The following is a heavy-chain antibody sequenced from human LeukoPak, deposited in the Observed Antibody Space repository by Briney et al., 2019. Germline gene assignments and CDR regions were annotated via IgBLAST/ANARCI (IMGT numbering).Heavy chain of an antibody. CDR2: ISSSSSTI. Sequence: GGSLRLSCAASGFTFSSYSMNWVRQAPGKGLEWVSYISSSSSTIYYADSVKGRFTISRDNAKSSLYLQMNSLRDEDTAVYYCARGAPDVLVGISDYWGQGTLVTVSS. J-gene: IGHJ4*02. V-gene: IGHV3-48*02. D-gene: IGHD2-8*02. CDR3: ARGAPDVLVGISDY. CDR1: GFTFSSYS.